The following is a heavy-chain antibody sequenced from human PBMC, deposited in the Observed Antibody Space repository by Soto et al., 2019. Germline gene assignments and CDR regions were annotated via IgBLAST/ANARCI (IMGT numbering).Heavy chain of an antibody. CDR2: IKQDGSEK. Sequence: EVQLVESGGGLVQPGGSLRLSCAASGFAFSNYWMSWVRQAPGKVLEWVATIKQDGSEKYYVDSVKGRFTISRDKAKNSLDLQMNSLRAEDTAVYHCARGGTSMIVVGAFDDWGQGTLVTVSS. J-gene: IGHJ4*02. CDR1: GFAFSNYW. V-gene: IGHV3-7*01. CDR3: ARGGTSMIVVGAFDD. D-gene: IGHD3-22*01.